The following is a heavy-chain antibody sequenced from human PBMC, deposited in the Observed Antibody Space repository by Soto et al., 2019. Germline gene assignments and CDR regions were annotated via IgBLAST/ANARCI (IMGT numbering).Heavy chain of an antibody. J-gene: IGHJ4*02. CDR3: ARAYGIYSHDY. CDR2: IYYSGST. D-gene: IGHD3-10*01. CDR1: GGSISSYY. Sequence: QVQLHESGPGLVKPSETLSLTCTVSGGSISSYYWSWIRQPPGKGLEWIGYIYYSGSTNYNASLKSRVTISVDTSKNQFSLKLSSVTAADTAVYYCARAYGIYSHDYWGQGTLVTVSS. V-gene: IGHV4-59*01.